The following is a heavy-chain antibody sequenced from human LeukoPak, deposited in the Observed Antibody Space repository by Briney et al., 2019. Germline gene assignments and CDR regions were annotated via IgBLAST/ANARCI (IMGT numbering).Heavy chain of an antibody. CDR3: ARRSDYYDSSGLIDY. D-gene: IGHD3-22*01. Sequence: SETLSLTCAVYGGSFSGYYWSWIRQPPGKGLEWIGEINHSGSTNYNPSLKSRVTISVDTSKNQFSLKLSSVTAADTAVYYGARRSDYYDSSGLIDYWGQGTLVTVSS. V-gene: IGHV4-34*01. CDR2: INHSGST. J-gene: IGHJ4*02. CDR1: GGSFSGYY.